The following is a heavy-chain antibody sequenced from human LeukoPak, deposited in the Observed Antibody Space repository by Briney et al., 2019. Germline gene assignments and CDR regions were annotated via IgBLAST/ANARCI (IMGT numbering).Heavy chain of an antibody. D-gene: IGHD2-21*02. Sequence: GGSLRLSCAASGFTFRNYAMSWVRQAPGKGLEWVSGISAAGGRAYYADSVKGRSTISRDNSDNTLYLQIDSLRAEDTAVYHCAKEQKVVTTIAAFDIWGQGTMVTVSS. J-gene: IGHJ3*02. CDR2: ISAAGGRA. V-gene: IGHV3-23*01. CDR3: AKEQKVVTTIAAFDI. CDR1: GFTFRNYA.